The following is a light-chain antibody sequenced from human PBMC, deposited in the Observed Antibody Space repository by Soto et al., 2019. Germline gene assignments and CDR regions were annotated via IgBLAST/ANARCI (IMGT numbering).Light chain of an antibody. CDR3: AACDDSLNLV. Sequence: QSVLTQPPSASGTPGQRVTISCSGSSSNIGSNTVNWYQQLPGTAPKLLIYSNNQRPSGVPDRFSGSKSGTSASLAISGLQSEDEADYYCAACDDSLNLVFGGGTKVTVL. V-gene: IGLV1-44*01. J-gene: IGLJ2*01. CDR1: SSNIGSNT. CDR2: SNN.